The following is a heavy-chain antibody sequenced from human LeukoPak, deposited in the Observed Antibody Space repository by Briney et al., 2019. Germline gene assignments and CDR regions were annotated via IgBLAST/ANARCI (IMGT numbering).Heavy chain of an antibody. V-gene: IGHV1-46*03. CDR3: ARDSVRERALDY. J-gene: IGHJ4*02. Sequence: ASVKVSCKASGYTFTSYYMHWVRQAPGQGLEWMGIINPSGGSTSYAQKFQGRVTMTRDTSTGTVYMELSSLRSEDTAVYYCARDSVRERALDYWGQGTLVTVSS. CDR2: INPSGGST. CDR1: GYTFTSYY. D-gene: IGHD3-10*01.